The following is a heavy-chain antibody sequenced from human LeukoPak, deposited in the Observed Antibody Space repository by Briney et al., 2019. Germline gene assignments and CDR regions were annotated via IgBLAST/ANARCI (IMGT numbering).Heavy chain of an antibody. D-gene: IGHD6-6*01. CDR1: GGSFSGYY. J-gene: IGHJ4*02. CDR3: ASSYRGIAARPIDY. CDR2: INHSGST. V-gene: IGHV4-34*01. Sequence: SETLSLTCAVYGGSFSGYYWSWVRNRPGKGLGWEGEINHSGSTNYNTSLKSRVTISVDTSKNQFSLKLSSVTAADTAVYYCASSYRGIAARPIDYWGQGTLVTVSS.